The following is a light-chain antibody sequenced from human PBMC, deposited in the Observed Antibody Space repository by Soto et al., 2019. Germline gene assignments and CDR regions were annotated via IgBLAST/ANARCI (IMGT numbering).Light chain of an antibody. Sequence: QSVLTQPPSASGTPGQRVTISCSGSSSNIGSNYVYWYQQLPGTAPKLLIYRNNQRPSGVPDRFSGSKSGTSASLAISGLRSEDEADYYCAAWDDSLSGYVFGNGTKVXXL. CDR1: SSNIGSNY. V-gene: IGLV1-47*01. CDR2: RNN. J-gene: IGLJ1*01. CDR3: AAWDDSLSGYV.